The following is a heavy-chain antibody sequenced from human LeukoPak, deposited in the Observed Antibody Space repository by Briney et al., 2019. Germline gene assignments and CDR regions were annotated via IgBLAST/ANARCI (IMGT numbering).Heavy chain of an antibody. D-gene: IGHD3-16*02. V-gene: IGHV3-23*01. CDR1: GFTFGSYG. CDR2: ISGSGGST. J-gene: IGHJ4*02. CDR3: AKRVSTFGGVLAPDFDY. Sequence: GGSLRLSCAASGFTFGSYGMSWVRQAPGKGLEWVSIISGSGGSTYYADCVKGRSTISRDNSKNTLYLQMNSLRAEDTAVYHCAKRVSTFGGVLAPDFDYWGQGNLVTVSS.